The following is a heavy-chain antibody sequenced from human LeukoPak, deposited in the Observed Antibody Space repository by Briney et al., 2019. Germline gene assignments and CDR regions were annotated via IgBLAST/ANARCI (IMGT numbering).Heavy chain of an antibody. V-gene: IGHV3-30-3*01. CDR1: GFTFSSYA. Sequence: PGRSLRLSCAASGFTFSSYAMHWVRQAPGKGLEWVAVISYDGSNKYYGDSVKGRFTIFRDNSKKTLFLQMNSLRAEDTAAYRCARDFSPYVGSYYGMDVWGQGTAVTVSS. CDR3: ARDFSPYVGSYYGMDV. D-gene: IGHD3-10*02. CDR2: ISYDGSNK. J-gene: IGHJ6*01.